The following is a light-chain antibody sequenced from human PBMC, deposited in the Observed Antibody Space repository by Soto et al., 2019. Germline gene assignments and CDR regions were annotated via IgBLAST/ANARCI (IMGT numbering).Light chain of an antibody. Sequence: QPVLTQSPSASASLGASVKLTCTLSSGHSSYAIAWHQQQPEKGPRYLMKLNSDGSHSKGDGIPDRFSGSSSGAERYLTIFSLQSEDEADYYCQTWGTGFWVFGGGTKVTVL. CDR3: QTWGTGFWV. CDR2: LNSDGSH. CDR1: SGHSSYA. V-gene: IGLV4-69*01. J-gene: IGLJ3*02.